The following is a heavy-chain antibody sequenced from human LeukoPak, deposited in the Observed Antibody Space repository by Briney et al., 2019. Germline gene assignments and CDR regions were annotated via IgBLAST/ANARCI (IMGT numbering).Heavy chain of an antibody. CDR1: GGSISSSSYY. D-gene: IGHD5-12*01. J-gene: IGHJ4*02. V-gene: IGHV4-39*01. Sequence: PSETLSLTCTVSGGSISSSSYYWGWIRQPPGKGLEWIGSICYSGSTYYNPSLKSRVTISVDTSKNQFSLKLSSVTAADTAVYYCARHVVATIASYYFDYWGQGTLVTVSS. CDR2: ICYSGST. CDR3: ARHVVATIASYYFDY.